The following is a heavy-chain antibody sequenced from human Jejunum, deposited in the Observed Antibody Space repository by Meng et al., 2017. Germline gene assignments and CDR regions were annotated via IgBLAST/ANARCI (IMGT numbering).Heavy chain of an antibody. CDR2: INPNSGAT. J-gene: IGHJ4*02. D-gene: IGHD3-10*01. CDR3: ARNMVRGLYYFDY. CDR1: GYTFTDSY. V-gene: IGHV1-2*06. Sequence: QVHLVQSGADVKKPGASVKVSCKASGYTFTDSYMHWVRQAPGQGLEWMGRINPNSGATNYAQKFQGRVTMTRDTSISTAYMEVTRLRSDDTAVYYCARNMVRGLYYFDYWGQGTLVTVSS.